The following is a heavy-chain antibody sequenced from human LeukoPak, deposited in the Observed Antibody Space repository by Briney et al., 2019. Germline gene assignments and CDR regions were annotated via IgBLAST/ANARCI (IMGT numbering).Heavy chain of an antibody. CDR3: ARRRAYNDYAAGLYYYFMDV. CDR2: IYYSGST. CDR1: GGSISSYY. Sequence: SETLSLTCTVSGGSISSYYWSWIRQPPGKGLEWIGYIYYSGSTNYNPSLKSRVTISVDTSKNQFSLKLSSVTAADTAVYYCARRRAYNDYAAGLYYYFMDVWGKGTTVVVSS. V-gene: IGHV4-59*01. J-gene: IGHJ6*03. D-gene: IGHD4-17*01.